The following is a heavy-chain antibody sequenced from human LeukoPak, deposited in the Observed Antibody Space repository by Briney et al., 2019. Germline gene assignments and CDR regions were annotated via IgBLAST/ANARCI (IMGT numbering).Heavy chain of an antibody. CDR2: IYSGGGT. CDR3: ARGDFAGHLY. CDR1: GFTVSSNY. Sequence: PGGSLRLSCAASGFTVSSNYMSWVRQAPGKGLEWVSLIYSGGGTYYADSVRGRFTISRDNSKNTLYLQMNSLRAEDTAVYYCARGDFAGHLYWGQGTLVTVSS. D-gene: IGHD2-21*02. J-gene: IGHJ4*02. V-gene: IGHV3-53*01.